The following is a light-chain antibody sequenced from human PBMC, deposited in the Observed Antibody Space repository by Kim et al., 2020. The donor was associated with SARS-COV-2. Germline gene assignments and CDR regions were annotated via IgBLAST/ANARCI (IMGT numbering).Light chain of an antibody. V-gene: IGKV3-15*01. J-gene: IGKJ4*01. CDR3: QQYNDWPLT. CDR1: QTINNN. CDR2: GAS. Sequence: EIVMTQSPATLSVSPGERATLSCRGSQTINNNLAWYQQKPGQAPRLLIYGASTRATGIPARFSGSGSGTEFTLTITSLQSEDFAVYSCQQYNDWPLTFGGGTKVDIK.